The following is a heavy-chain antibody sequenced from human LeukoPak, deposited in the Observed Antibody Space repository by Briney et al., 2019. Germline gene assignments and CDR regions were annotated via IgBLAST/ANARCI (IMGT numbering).Heavy chain of an antibody. V-gene: IGHV4-34*01. CDR3: AGMEAYSSSWYDAFDI. J-gene: IGHJ3*02. D-gene: IGHD6-13*01. Sequence: PSETLSLTCAVYGGSFSGYYWSWIRQPPGKGLEWIGEINHSGSTNYNPSLKSRVTISVDTSKNQFSLKLSSVTAADTAVYYCAGMEAYSSSWYDAFDIWGQGTMVTVSS. CDR2: INHSGST. CDR1: GGSFSGYY.